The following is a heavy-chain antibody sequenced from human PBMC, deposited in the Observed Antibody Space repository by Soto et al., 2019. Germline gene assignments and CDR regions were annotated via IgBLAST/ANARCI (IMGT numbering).Heavy chain of an antibody. CDR2: LWFDGSNE. J-gene: IGHJ4*01. CDR1: GFSFSNYG. V-gene: IGHV3-33*03. D-gene: IGHD5-18*01. CDR3: XXXXXXXGHSSGSFDY. Sequence: QVQLAESGGGVVQPGRSLRLSCAATGFSFSNYGMHWVRXXXXKGLEWVCTLWFDGSNEYYGDSVKGRFTISRDISRXXXXXXXXXXXXXXXXXXXXXXXXXXXGHSSGSFDYWGHGSLVTVSS.